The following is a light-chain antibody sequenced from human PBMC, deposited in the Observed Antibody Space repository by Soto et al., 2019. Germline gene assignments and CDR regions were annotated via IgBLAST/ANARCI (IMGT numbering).Light chain of an antibody. CDR1: KSVSSN. V-gene: IGKV3-15*01. CDR2: GAS. Sequence: EXVMTQFPATLSVSPGERATLSCRASKSVSSNLAWYQQKPGQAPRLLIYGASTRATGIPARFSGSGSGTEFTLTISSLQSEDFAVYYRQQYNNFKTFGQGTKVDIK. J-gene: IGKJ1*01. CDR3: QQYNNFKT.